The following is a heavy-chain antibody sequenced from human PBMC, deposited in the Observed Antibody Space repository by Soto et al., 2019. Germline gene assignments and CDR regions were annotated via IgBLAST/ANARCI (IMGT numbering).Heavy chain of an antibody. D-gene: IGHD2-21*02. CDR1: GGSVSSDTYY. Sequence: QVQLQESGPGLVTPSEILSLTCTVSGGSVSSDTYYWSWIRQPPGKGLEWIGYIYYSGSTNYNSSLKSRVTMSVDLSKNQFSLKLSSVTAADTAVYYCARIVTTMSDAFDIWGQGTMVTVSS. CDR2: IYYSGST. J-gene: IGHJ3*02. V-gene: IGHV4-61*01. CDR3: ARIVTTMSDAFDI.